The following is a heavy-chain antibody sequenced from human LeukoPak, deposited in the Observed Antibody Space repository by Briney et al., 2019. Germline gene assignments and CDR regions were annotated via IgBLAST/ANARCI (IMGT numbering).Heavy chain of an antibody. Sequence: SQTLSLTCTVSGGSISSGGYYWSWIRQHPGKGLEWIGYIYYSGSTYYNPSLKSRVTISVDTSKNQFSLKLSSVTAADTAVYYCAGVTMVRGVSWFDPWGQGTLVTVSS. CDR1: GGSISSGGYY. CDR2: IYYSGST. V-gene: IGHV4-31*03. D-gene: IGHD3-10*01. CDR3: AGVTMVRGVSWFDP. J-gene: IGHJ5*02.